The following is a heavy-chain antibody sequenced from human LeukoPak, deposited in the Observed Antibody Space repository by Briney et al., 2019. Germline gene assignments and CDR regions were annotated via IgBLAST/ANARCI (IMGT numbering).Heavy chain of an antibody. V-gene: IGHV3-23*01. D-gene: IGHD6-19*01. CDR1: GFTFNSYA. J-gene: IGHJ4*02. CDR3: GKTTTGYSSGQKPAWPVDY. CDR2: VFGNGGSA. Sequence: GGSLRLSCVAFGFTFNSYAMYWVRQAPGKGLEWVSGVFGNGGSAHYADSVKGRFTISRDNSKNTVYLEMNSLRAEDTAIYFCGKTTTGYSSGQKPAWPVDYWGQGTLVTVSS.